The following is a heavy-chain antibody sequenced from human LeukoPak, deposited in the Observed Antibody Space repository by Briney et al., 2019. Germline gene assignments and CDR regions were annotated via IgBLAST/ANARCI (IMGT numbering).Heavy chain of an antibody. D-gene: IGHD6-13*01. CDR2: IYYSGSA. Sequence: SEILSLTCTVSGGSISSYYWSWIRQPPGKGLEWIGYIYYSGSANYNPSLKSRVTISVDTSKNQFSLKLSSVTAADTAVYYCARGGGRIAAAGFDPWGQGTLVTVSS. V-gene: IGHV4-59*01. J-gene: IGHJ5*02. CDR3: ARGGGRIAAAGFDP. CDR1: GGSISSYY.